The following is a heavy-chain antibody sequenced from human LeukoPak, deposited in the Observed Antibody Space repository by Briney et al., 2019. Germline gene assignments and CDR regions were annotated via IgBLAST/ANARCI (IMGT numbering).Heavy chain of an antibody. D-gene: IGHD2-15*01. CDR3: ARENYCSGGSCYSFDY. Sequence: PSETLSLTCAVYGGSFSGYYWSWIRQPPGKGLEWIGEINHSGSTNYNPSLKSRVTISVDTSKNQFSLKLSSVTAADTAVYYCARENYCSGGSCYSFDYWGQGTPVTVSS. CDR2: INHSGST. J-gene: IGHJ4*02. CDR1: GGSFSGYY. V-gene: IGHV4-34*01.